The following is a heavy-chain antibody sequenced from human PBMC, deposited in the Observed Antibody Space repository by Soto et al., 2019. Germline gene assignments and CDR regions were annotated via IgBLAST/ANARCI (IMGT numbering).Heavy chain of an antibody. CDR3: ARDKRVTADAFDI. CDR2: MNPNSGNT. V-gene: IGHV1-8*01. J-gene: IGHJ3*02. D-gene: IGHD2-21*02. Sequence: ASVKVSCKASGYTFTSYDINWVRQATGQGLEWMGWMNPNSGNTGYAQKFQGRVTMTRNTSISTAYMELSSLRSEDTAVYYCARDKRVTADAFDIWGQGTMVTVSS. CDR1: GYTFTSYD.